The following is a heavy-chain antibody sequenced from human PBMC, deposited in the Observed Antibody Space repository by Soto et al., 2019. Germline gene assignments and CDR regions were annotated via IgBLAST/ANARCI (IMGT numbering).Heavy chain of an antibody. Sequence: QVHLVQSGAEVKKPGASVKVSCRSSGYTFTSNAIHWVRQAPGQSLEWMGWVNAGNGYTKYLQNFQGRVTISSDTSASTAYMELNSLSSEDTAVYYCARGAHTYGYVFDYWGQGTLVTVSS. V-gene: IGHV1-3*01. CDR2: VNAGNGYT. D-gene: IGHD5-18*01. J-gene: IGHJ4*02. CDR3: ARGAHTYGYVFDY. CDR1: GYTFTSNA.